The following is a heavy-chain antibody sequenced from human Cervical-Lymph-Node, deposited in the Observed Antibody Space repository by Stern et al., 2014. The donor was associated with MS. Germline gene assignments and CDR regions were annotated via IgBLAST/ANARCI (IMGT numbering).Heavy chain of an antibody. Sequence: QMQLVQSGGGVVQPGRSLRLSCAASGFTFSSYSMHWVRQAPGKGLEWVAVISYDKSNKYYADSVKGRFTISRDNSKNTLYLQMNSLRAEDTAVYYCARGDSSSGSYFDYWGQGNLVTVSS. V-gene: IGHV3-30-3*01. J-gene: IGHJ4*02. CDR1: GFTFSSYS. CDR2: ISYDKSNK. D-gene: IGHD6-13*01. CDR3: ARGDSSSGSYFDY.